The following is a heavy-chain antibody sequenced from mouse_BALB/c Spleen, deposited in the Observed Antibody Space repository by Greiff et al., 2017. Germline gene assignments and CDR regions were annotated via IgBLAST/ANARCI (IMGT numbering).Heavy chain of an antibody. D-gene: IGHD2-1*01. Sequence: QVQLKQSGPGLVAPSQSLSITCTVSGFSLTSYGVHWVRQPPGKGLEWLGVIWAGGSTNYNSALMSRLSISKDNSKSQVFLKMNSLQTDDTAMYYCARSIYYGNYGAYWGQGTLVTVSA. V-gene: IGHV2-9*02. J-gene: IGHJ3*01. CDR1: GFSLTSYG. CDR2: IWAGGST. CDR3: ARSIYYGNYGAY.